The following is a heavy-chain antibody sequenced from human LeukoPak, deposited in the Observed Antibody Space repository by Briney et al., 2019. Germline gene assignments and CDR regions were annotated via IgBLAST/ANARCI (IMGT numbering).Heavy chain of an antibody. CDR1: GYSFTSYW. Sequence: GESLRISCKGSGYSFTSYWISWVRQMPGKGLEWMGRIDPSDSYTNYSPSFQGHVTISADKSISTAYLQWSSLEASDTAMYYCARSKYNWNEHNWFDPWGQGTLVTVSS. CDR2: IDPSDSYT. V-gene: IGHV5-10-1*01. J-gene: IGHJ5*02. CDR3: ARSKYNWNEHNWFDP. D-gene: IGHD1-1*01.